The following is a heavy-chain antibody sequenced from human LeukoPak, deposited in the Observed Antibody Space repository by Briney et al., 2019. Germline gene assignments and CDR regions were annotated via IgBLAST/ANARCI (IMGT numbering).Heavy chain of an antibody. CDR3: ARAYSSSYYYYGMDV. D-gene: IGHD6-6*01. CDR1: GYTFTSYD. CDR2: MNPNSGNT. J-gene: IGHJ6*02. Sequence: GASVKVSCKASGYTFTSYDINWVRQATGQGLEWMGWMNPNSGNTGYAQKFQGRVTMTRNTSISTAYMELSSLSSEDTAVYYCARAYSSSYYYYGMDVWGQGTTVTVSS. V-gene: IGHV1-8*01.